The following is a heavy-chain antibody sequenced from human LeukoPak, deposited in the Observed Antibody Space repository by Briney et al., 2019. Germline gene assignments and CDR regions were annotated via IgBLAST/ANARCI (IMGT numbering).Heavy chain of an antibody. J-gene: IGHJ4*02. CDR1: GFTFSSYE. D-gene: IGHD4-17*01. CDR3: ARDYSTVTTFFDY. V-gene: IGHV3-48*01. CDR2: ISGGSTTI. Sequence: GGSLRLSCAASGFTFSSYEMNWVRQAPGKGLEWVSYISGGSTTIYYADSVKGRFTISRDNAKNSLYLQMNSLRAEDTAVYYCARDYSTVTTFFDYWGQGTLVTVSS.